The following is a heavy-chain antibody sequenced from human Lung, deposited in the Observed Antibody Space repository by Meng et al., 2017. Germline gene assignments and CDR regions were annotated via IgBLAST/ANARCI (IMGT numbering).Heavy chain of an antibody. Sequence: QVHLVQSGAEEKKTGASVKVSCKASGYSFTTHAMAWVRQAPGQRLEWMGWINTGNGNTKLSQRLQGRVTITRDTSASTAYMELSSLRSEDTAVYYCARHGRIPLVRGIIISNHAGALDVWGQGTTVTVSS. CDR1: GYSFTTHA. D-gene: IGHD3-10*01. J-gene: IGHJ6*02. CDR2: INTGNGNT. CDR3: ARHGRIPLVRGIIISNHAGALDV. V-gene: IGHV1-3*04.